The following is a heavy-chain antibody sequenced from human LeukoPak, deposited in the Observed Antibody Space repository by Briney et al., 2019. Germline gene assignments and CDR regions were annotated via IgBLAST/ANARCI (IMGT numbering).Heavy chain of an antibody. CDR2: IYSGGST. D-gene: IGHD3-22*01. V-gene: IGHV3-53*01. CDR1: GFTVSSNF. CDR3: ARGSGYYKYYFDY. J-gene: IGHJ4*02. Sequence: GGSLRLSCAASGFTVSSNFMSWVRQAPGKGLQWVSVIYSGGSTYYTDSVKGRFTISRDNSKNTLYLQMNSLRAEDTAVYYCARGSGYYKYYFDYWGQGTLVTVSS.